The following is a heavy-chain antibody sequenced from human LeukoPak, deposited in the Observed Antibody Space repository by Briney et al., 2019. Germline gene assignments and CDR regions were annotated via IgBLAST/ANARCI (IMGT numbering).Heavy chain of an antibody. Sequence: SETLSLTCAVYGGSFSGYYWSWIRQPPGKGLGWIGEINHSGSTNYNPSLKSRVTISVDTSKNQFSLKLSSVTAADTAVYYCARVVAKTFDYWGQGTLVTVSS. CDR2: INHSGST. V-gene: IGHV4-34*01. J-gene: IGHJ4*02. CDR3: ARVVAKTFDY. D-gene: IGHD5-12*01. CDR1: GGSFSGYY.